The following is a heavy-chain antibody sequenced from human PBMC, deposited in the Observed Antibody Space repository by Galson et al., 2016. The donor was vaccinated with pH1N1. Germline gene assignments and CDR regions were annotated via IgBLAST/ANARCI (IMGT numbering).Heavy chain of an antibody. CDR1: GLSVRNNY. Sequence: SLRLSCAASGLSVRNNYMNWVRQAPGKGLEWVSVIDSGGNSFYADSVKGRFTMSRDNSKNTMYLQMNSLTREDTAVYFCARPRIASPGALHHWGQGTRVTVSS. CDR3: ARPRIASPGALHH. D-gene: IGHD1-26*01. V-gene: IGHV3-66*02. J-gene: IGHJ1*01. CDR2: IDSGGNS.